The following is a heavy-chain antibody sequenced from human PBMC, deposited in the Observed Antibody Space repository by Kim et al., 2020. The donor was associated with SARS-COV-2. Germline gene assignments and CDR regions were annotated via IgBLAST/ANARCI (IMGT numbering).Heavy chain of an antibody. Sequence: YADYAKGQFTISRENSKNTLYLRMNSLRAADRAVYYCAKDLVAAARAFDSWGQGTLVTVAS. CDR3: AKDLVAAARAFDS. D-gene: IGHD6-13*01. V-gene: IGHV3-30*02. J-gene: IGHJ4*02.